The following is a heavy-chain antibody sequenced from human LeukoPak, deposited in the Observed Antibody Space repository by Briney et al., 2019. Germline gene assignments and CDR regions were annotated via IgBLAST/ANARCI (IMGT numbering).Heavy chain of an antibody. J-gene: IGHJ3*02. CDR3: ARESYYDSSGYSHDAFDI. CDR1: GGSISSSNYY. V-gene: IGHV4-39*07. D-gene: IGHD3-22*01. Sequence: PSETLSLTCTVSGGSISSSNYYWGWIRQPPGKGLECIGSIYYSGNTYYNPSLKSRVTISVDTSKNQFSLKLSSVTAADTAVYYCARESYYDSSGYSHDAFDIWGQGTMVTVSS. CDR2: IYYSGNT.